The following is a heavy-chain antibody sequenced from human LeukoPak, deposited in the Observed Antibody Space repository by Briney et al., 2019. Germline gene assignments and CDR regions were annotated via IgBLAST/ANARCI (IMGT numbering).Heavy chain of an antibody. D-gene: IGHD3-10*01. CDR2: INPNSGGT. CDR1: GYTFTGYY. Sequence: ASVKVSCKASGYTFTGYYMHWVRQAPGQGLEWMGWINPNSGGTNYAQKFQGRVTMTRDTSISTAYMELSRLRSDDTAVYYCAREGSRGCKKSGMYYFDNGGQETRVTVSS. CDR3: AREGSRGCKKSGMYYFDN. J-gene: IGHJ4*02. V-gene: IGHV1-2*02.